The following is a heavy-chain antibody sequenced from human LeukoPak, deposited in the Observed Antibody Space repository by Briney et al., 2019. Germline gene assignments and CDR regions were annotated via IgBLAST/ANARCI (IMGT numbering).Heavy chain of an antibody. D-gene: IGHD2-2*02. CDR3: AKDARSNYCSSTSCYTGFDY. CDR1: GFTFSAYY. Sequence: GGSLRLSCAASGFTFSAYYMSWVRQAPGKGLEWVSYISSSGSTIYYADSVKGRFTISRDNAKNLLYLQMNSLRAEDTAVYYCAKDARSNYCSSTSCYTGFDYWGQGTLVTVSS. V-gene: IGHV3-11*01. CDR2: ISSSGSTI. J-gene: IGHJ4*02.